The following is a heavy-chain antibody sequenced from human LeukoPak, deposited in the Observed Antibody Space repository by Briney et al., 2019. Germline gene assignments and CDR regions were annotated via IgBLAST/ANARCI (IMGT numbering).Heavy chain of an antibody. Sequence: GGSLRLSCAASGFTFSTFAMSWVRQAPGKGLEWVSYITSSGSTIYYADSVKGRLTISRDNAKNSLYLQMNSLRAEDTAVYYCARARGGYSYGYSFDYWGQGTLVTVSS. CDR3: ARARGGYSYGYSFDY. V-gene: IGHV3-11*01. CDR1: GFTFSTFA. D-gene: IGHD5-18*01. J-gene: IGHJ4*02. CDR2: ITSSGSTI.